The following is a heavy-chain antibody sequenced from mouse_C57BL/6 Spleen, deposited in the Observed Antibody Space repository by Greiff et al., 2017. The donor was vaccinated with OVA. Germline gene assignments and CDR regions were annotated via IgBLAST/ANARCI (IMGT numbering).Heavy chain of an antibody. CDR3: ARQDPYFDV. V-gene: IGHV5-17*01. J-gene: IGHJ1*03. CDR1: GFTFSDYG. CDR2: ISSGSSTI. Sequence: EVQVVESGGGLVKPGGSLKLSCAASGFTFSDYGMHWVRQAPEKGLEWVAYISSGSSTIYYADTVKGRFTISRDNAKNTLFLQMTSLRSEDTAMYYCARQDPYFDVWGTGTTVTVSS.